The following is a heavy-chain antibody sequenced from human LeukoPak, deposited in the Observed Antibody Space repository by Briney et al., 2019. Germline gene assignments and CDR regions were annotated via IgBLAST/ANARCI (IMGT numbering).Heavy chain of an antibody. CDR2: ISSNGGST. CDR3: ARDSRGSGLHPDD. CDR1: GFTFSSYA. V-gene: IGHV3-64*01. Sequence: GGSLRLSCAASGFTFSSYAMHWVRQAPGKGLEYVSAISSNGGSTYYANSVKGRFTISRDNSKNTLYLQMGSLRAEDMAVYYCARDSRGSGLHPDDWGQGTLVTVSS. J-gene: IGHJ4*02. D-gene: IGHD3-10*01.